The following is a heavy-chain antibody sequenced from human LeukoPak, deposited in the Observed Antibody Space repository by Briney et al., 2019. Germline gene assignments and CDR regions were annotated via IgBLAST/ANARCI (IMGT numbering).Heavy chain of an antibody. CDR3: ARVGYGSGLDY. V-gene: IGHV3-48*01. D-gene: IGHD3-10*01. Sequence: GGSLRLSCAASGFSFSGFSMNWVRQAPGKGLEWVSYISSSSSAMSYTDSVKGRFTISRDKAKNSLYLQMNSLRAEDTAVYYCARVGYGSGLDYWGQGTLVTVSS. CDR1: GFSFSGFS. J-gene: IGHJ4*02. CDR2: ISSSSSAM.